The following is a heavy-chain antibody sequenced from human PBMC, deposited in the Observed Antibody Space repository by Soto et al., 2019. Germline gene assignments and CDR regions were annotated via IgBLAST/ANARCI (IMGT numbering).Heavy chain of an antibody. Sequence: GASLKISCAASGFTFSSYAMSWVRQAPGKGLEWVSAISGSGGSTYYADSVKGRFTISRDNSKNTLYLQMNSLRAEDTAVYYCAKDREAVAGHFSHFYMDVWGKGTTVTVSS. V-gene: IGHV3-23*01. CDR1: GFTFSSYA. CDR3: AKDREAVAGHFSHFYMDV. D-gene: IGHD6-19*01. CDR2: ISGSGGST. J-gene: IGHJ6*03.